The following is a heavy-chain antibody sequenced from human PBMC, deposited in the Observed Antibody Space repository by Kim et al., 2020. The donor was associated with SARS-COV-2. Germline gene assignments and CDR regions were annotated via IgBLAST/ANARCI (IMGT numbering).Heavy chain of an antibody. CDR3: ATRGGYYDSSGYYRGFDY. D-gene: IGHD3-22*01. V-gene: IGHV5-51*01. Sequence: GESLKISCKGSGYSFTSYWIGWVRQMPGKGLEWMGIIYPGDSDTRYSPSFQGQVTISADKSISTAFLQWGSLKASDTAMYYCATRGGYYDSSGYYRGFDYWGQGALVTVSS. J-gene: IGHJ4*02. CDR2: IYPGDSDT. CDR1: GYSFTSYW.